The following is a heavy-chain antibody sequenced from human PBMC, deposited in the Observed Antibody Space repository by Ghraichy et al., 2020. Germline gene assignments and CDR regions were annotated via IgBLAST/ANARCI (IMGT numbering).Heavy chain of an antibody. Sequence: SVKVSCKASGGTFSSYAISWVRQAPGQGLEWMGGIIPIFGIANYAQKFQGRVTITADKSTSTAYMELSSLRSEDTAVYYCASNYCTNGVCPRSGGNWFDPWGQGPLVTVSS. CDR1: GGTFSSYA. CDR3: ASNYCTNGVCPRSGGNWFDP. J-gene: IGHJ5*02. CDR2: IIPIFGIA. D-gene: IGHD2-8*01. V-gene: IGHV1-69*10.